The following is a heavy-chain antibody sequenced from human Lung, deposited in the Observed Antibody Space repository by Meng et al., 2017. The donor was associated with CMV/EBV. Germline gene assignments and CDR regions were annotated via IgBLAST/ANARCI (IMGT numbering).Heavy chain of an antibody. CDR3: ARCRGPSGNWYIDY. D-gene: IGHD6-13*01. CDR2: INPSGGRT. J-gene: IGHJ4*02. CDR1: GYTFTSYH. V-gene: IGHV1-46*01. Sequence: ASXXVSXKASGYTFTSYHIHWVRQAPGQGLECMGRINPSGGRTSYAHNFQGRVTMTRDTSTSTVYMELSSLRSGDTAVYYCARCRGPSGNWYIDYLGQGGLVTVSS.